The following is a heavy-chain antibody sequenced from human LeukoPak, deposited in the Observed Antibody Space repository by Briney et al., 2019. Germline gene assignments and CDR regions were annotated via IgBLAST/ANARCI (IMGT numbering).Heavy chain of an antibody. J-gene: IGHJ4*02. Sequence: GGSLRLSCAASGFTFASYWMSWVRQAPGKGLEWVANIKQDGSEKYYVDSVKGRFTISRDNAKNSLYLQMNGLRVEDTAVYYCARGEGDSGWYPGDYWGQGTLVTVSS. CDR3: ARGEGDSGWYPGDY. CDR1: GFTFASYW. CDR2: IKQDGSEK. V-gene: IGHV3-7*01. D-gene: IGHD6-19*01.